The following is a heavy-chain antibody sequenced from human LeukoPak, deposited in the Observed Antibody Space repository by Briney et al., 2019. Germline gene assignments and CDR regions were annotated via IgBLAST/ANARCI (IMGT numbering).Heavy chain of an antibody. V-gene: IGHV3-33*01. CDR1: GFTFSSYG. J-gene: IGHJ4*02. CDR2: IWYDGSNK. CDR3: ARDLYGGYGTFDY. Sequence: GGSLRLSCAASGFTFSSYGMHWVRQAPGKGLEWVAVIWYDGSNKYYADSVKGRFTISRDNSKNTLYLQMNSLRAEDTAVYYCARDLYGGYGTFDYWGQGTLVTVSS. D-gene: IGHD5-12*01.